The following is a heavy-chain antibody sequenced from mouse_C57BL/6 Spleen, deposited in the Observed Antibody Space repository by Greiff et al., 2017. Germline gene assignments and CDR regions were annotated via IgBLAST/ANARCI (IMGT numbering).Heavy chain of an antibody. J-gene: IGHJ4*01. CDR2: IDPNSGGT. Sequence: QQSCKASGYTFTSYWMHWVKQRPGRGLEWIGRIDPNSGGTKYNEKFKSKATLTVDKPSSTAYMQLSSLTSEDSAVYYCARGGSSYGYAMDYWGQGTSVTVSS. D-gene: IGHD1-1*01. CDR1: GYTFTSYW. V-gene: IGHV1-72*01. CDR3: ARGGSSYGYAMDY.